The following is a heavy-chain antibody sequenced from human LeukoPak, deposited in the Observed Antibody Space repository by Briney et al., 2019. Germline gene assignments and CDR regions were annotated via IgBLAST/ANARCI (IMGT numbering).Heavy chain of an antibody. CDR3: AKSGGNYSFPEDPSHI. CDR1: GFTFNTYG. V-gene: IGHV3-30*02. Sequence: GGSMRLSCAASGFTFNTYGMHWVRQAPGKGLEWVTFIGYDGSNKYYTDSVKGRFTISRDNSKNPHYLQMNNLRPEDTAVYYCAKSGGNYSFPEDPSHIWGQGTMVAVSS. J-gene: IGHJ3*02. CDR2: IGYDGSNK. D-gene: IGHD3-10*01.